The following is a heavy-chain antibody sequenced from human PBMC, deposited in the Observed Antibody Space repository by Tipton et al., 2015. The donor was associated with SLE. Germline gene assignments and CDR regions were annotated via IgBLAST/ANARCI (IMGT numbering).Heavy chain of an antibody. J-gene: IGHJ3*02. V-gene: IGHV3-21*01. CDR2: ISSSSRYI. Sequence: SLRLSCAASGFIFSDYSMNWVRQAPGKGLEWVSSISSSSRYIYHAESLKGRFTISRDNAKNTLYLQMNSLRAEDTAVYFCARETTSGAFDIWGPGTMVTVYS. CDR3: ARETTSGAFDI. D-gene: IGHD4-11*01. CDR1: GFIFSDYS.